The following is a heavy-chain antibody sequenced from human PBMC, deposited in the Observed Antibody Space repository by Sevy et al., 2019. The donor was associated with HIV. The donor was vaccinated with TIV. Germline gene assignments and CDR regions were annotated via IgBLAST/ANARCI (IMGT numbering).Heavy chain of an antibody. CDR2: ISTSSSHI. CDR1: GFSFNNYD. J-gene: IGHJ6*02. Sequence: GGSLRLSCAASGFSFNNYDMNWVRQAPGKGLEWISYISTSSSHIYYVDSVKGRFTISRDNANNSLSVQMNSLRAEGTAVYYCAREGGYTDQGMDVWGQGTTVTVSS. CDR3: AREGGYTDQGMDV. D-gene: IGHD5-12*01. V-gene: IGHV3-48*01.